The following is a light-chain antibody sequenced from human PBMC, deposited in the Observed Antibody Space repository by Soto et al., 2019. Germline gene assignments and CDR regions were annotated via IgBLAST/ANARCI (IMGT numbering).Light chain of an antibody. Sequence: QSALTQPRSVSGSPGQSVTISCTGTSSDVGGYNSVSWYQQHPGKAPKLMIYDVSKRPSGVTDRFSGSKSGNTAALTISGLQDEDEADYYCCSYAGSYYVFGTGTKLTVL. V-gene: IGLV2-11*01. CDR3: CSYAGSYYV. CDR2: DVS. CDR1: SSDVGGYNS. J-gene: IGLJ1*01.